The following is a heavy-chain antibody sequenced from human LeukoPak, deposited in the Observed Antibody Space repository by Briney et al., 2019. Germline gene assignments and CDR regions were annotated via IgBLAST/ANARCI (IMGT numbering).Heavy chain of an antibody. V-gene: IGHV3-21*01. J-gene: IGHJ5*02. CDR2: ISSSSSYI. D-gene: IGHD3-10*01. CDR3: ARYYGSGSCCWFDP. CDR1: GFTFSSYE. Sequence: PGGSLRLSCAASGFTFSSYEMNWVRQAPGKGLEWVSSISSSSSYIYYADSVKGRFTISRDNAKNSLYLQMNSLRAEDTAVYYCARYYGSGSCCWFDPWGQGTLVTVSS.